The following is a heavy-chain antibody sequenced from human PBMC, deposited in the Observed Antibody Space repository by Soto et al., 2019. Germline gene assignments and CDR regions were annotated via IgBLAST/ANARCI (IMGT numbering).Heavy chain of an antibody. J-gene: IGHJ6*02. Sequence: SETLSLTCAVSGGSISDSLWWNWVRQPPGKGLQWIGEIYQSGSTHYSPSLKSRVTISIDKSNNLLSLRLTSVTAADTAVYYCARPVHDHSGYYYYYGMDVWGQGTTVTVSS. D-gene: IGHD3-22*01. CDR2: IYQSGST. CDR3: ARPVHDHSGYYYYYGMDV. V-gene: IGHV4-4*02. CDR1: GGSISDSLW.